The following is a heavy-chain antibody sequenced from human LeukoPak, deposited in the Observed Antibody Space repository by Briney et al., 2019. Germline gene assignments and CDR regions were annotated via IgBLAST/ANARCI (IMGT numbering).Heavy chain of an antibody. CDR3: ARDFRSSWLNWFDP. CDR2: IIPIFGTA. J-gene: IGHJ5*02. V-gene: IGHV1-69*13. Sequence: SVKVSCKASGGTFSSYAISWVRQAPGQGLEWMGGIIPIFGTASYAQKFQGRVTITADESTSTAYMVLSSLRSEDTAVYYCARDFRSSWLNWFDPWGQGTLVTVSS. CDR1: GGTFSSYA. D-gene: IGHD6-13*01.